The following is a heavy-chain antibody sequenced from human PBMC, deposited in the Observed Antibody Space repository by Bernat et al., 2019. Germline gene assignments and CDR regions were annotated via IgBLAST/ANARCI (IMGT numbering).Heavy chain of an antibody. CDR1: GFTFSSYA. Sequence: EVQLLESGGGLVQPGGSLRLSCAASGFTFSSYAMSWVRQAPGKGLEWVSAISGSGGSTYYADSVKGRFTISRDNSKNTLYLQMNSLRAEDTAVYYCARAQDHVEILDYWGQGTLVTVSS. J-gene: IGHJ4*02. V-gene: IGHV3-23*01. D-gene: IGHD3-10*02. CDR2: ISGSGGST. CDR3: ARAQDHVEILDY.